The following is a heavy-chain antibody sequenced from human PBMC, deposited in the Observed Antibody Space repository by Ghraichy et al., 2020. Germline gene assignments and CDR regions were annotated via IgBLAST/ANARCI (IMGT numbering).Heavy chain of an antibody. Sequence: SGPTLVKPTQTLTLTCSFSGFSLTTSGVGVGWIRQSPGKALEWLALVYWDDDKRYSPSLKTRLNITKDTSKNQVVLTMTNMDPVDTATYFCAHRAYYDLWRGYQPQGDRWFDPWGQGILVTVSS. CDR3: AHRAYYDLWRGYQPQGDRWFDP. CDR2: VYWDDDK. V-gene: IGHV2-5*02. CDR1: GFSLTTSGVG. D-gene: IGHD3-3*01. J-gene: IGHJ5*02.